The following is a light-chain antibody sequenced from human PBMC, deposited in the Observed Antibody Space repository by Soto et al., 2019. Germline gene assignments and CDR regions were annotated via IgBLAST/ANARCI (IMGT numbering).Light chain of an antibody. CDR2: GAS. CDR1: QSVSSY. J-gene: IGKJ1*01. Sequence: EIVLTQSPATLSVSPGERATLSCRASQSVSSYLAWYQQKPGQAPRLLIYGASTRATGIPARFSGSGSGTEFTLTISSLESEDFAVYYCQQNNNWPRTFGQGTKVEIK. CDR3: QQNNNWPRT. V-gene: IGKV3D-15*01.